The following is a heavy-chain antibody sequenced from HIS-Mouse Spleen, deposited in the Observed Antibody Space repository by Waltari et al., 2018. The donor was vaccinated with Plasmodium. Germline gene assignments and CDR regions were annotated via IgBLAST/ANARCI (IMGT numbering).Heavy chain of an antibody. J-gene: IGHJ4*02. D-gene: IGHD3-10*01. CDR1: GGSFSVYS. V-gene: IGHV4-34*01. CDR2: INHSGST. Sequence: QVQLQQWGAGLLKPSETLSLTCAVYGGSFSVYSWSWIRQPPGKGLEWIGEINHSGSTNYNPSLKSRVTISVDTSKNQFSLKLSSVTAADTAVYYCASSGSGSYYYWGQGTLVTVSS. CDR3: ASSGSGSYYY.